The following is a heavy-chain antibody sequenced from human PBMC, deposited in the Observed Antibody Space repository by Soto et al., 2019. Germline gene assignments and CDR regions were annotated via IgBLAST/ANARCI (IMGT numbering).Heavy chain of an antibody. J-gene: IGHJ4*02. D-gene: IGHD2-8*02. V-gene: IGHV3-74*01. Sequence: GRSLRLSCAASGFSFSHYWMHWVRQAPGKGLVWVSRISPDGRTTTYADSVKGRFTISRDNSKNTLYLQMNSLTVEDTAVYYCAKDPSGGVAEIDYWGQGTLVTVSS. CDR2: ISPDGRTT. CDR3: AKDPSGGVAEIDY. CDR1: GFSFSHYW.